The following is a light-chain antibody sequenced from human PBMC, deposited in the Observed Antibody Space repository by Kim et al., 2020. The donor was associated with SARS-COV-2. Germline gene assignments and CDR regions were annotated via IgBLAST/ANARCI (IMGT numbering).Light chain of an antibody. Sequence: IVLMQSPGTLSLSPGERATLSCTSSQSDCSHCLAWSRQKPGHAPRLLIYSVCHRATGIPDRLSGSGCGTDFTLTISRLEPEDFAVYYCQQYDIAPHCTFGQGTKLEI. CDR3: QQYDIAPHCT. J-gene: IGKJ2*02. V-gene: IGKV3-20*01. CDR1: QSDCSHC. CDR2: SVC.